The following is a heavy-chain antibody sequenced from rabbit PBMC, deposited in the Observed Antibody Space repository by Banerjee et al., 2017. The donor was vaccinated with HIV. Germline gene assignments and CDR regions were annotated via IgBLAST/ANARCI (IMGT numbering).Heavy chain of an antibody. CDR3: ARDAPSSYGVYLNL. D-gene: IGHD6-1*01. V-gene: IGHV1S45*01. CDR2: IVTGDGST. CDR1: GFSFSSSYY. J-gene: IGHJ4*01. Sequence: QQQLVESGGDLVKPEGSLTLTCTASGFSFSSSYYMCWVRQAPGKGLEWIGCIVTGDGSTYYASCAKGRFTISKTSSPTVTLQITSLTAADTATYFCARDAPSSYGVYLNLWGQGTLVTVS.